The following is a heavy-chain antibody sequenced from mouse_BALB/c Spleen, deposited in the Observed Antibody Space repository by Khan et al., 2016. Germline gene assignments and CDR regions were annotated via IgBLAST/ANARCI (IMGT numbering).Heavy chain of an antibody. CDR2: IWGDGRT. D-gene: IGHD2-4*01. J-gene: IGHJ3*01. Sequence: VQLQESGPGLVAPSQSLSITCTVSGFSLTGSGVNWVRQPPGKGLEWLGEIWGDGRTDYNSALKSRVSISKDNSKSQVFLKMNSLQTDDTAMYYYSNDYDGFAYWGQGTLVIVSA. CDR1: GFSLTGSG. CDR3: SNDYDGFAY. V-gene: IGHV2-6-7*01.